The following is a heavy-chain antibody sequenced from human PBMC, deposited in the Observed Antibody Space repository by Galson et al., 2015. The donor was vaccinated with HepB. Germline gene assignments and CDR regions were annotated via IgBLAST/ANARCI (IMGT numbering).Heavy chain of an antibody. D-gene: IGHD2-2*01. J-gene: IGHJ6*02. CDR3: ARPISTSYYGMDV. CDR1: GFTFSPYS. V-gene: IGHV3-21*01. CDR2: ISSSRTYI. Sequence: SLRLSCAASGFTFSPYSMSWVRQAPGKGLEWVSSISSSRTYIYYADSVKGRFTISRDNAKNSLYLQMNSLRAEDTAVYYCARPISTSYYGMDVWGQGATVTVSS.